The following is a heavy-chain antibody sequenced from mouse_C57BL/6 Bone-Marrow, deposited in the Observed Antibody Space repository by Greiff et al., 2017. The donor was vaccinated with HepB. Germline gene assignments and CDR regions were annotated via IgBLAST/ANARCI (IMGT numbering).Heavy chain of an antibody. D-gene: IGHD1-1*01. Sequence: VQLQQSGAELVKPGASVKMSCKASGYTFTSYWITWVKQRPGQGLEWIGDIYPGSGSTNYNEKFKSKATLTVDTSSSTAYMQLSSLTSEDSAVYYCARSAYGSTPFAYWGQGTLVTVSA. CDR1: GYTFTSYW. V-gene: IGHV1-55*01. CDR2: IYPGSGST. J-gene: IGHJ3*01. CDR3: ARSAYGSTPFAY.